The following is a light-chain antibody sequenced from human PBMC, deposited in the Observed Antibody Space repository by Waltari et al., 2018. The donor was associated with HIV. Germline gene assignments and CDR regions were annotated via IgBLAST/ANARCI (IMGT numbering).Light chain of an antibody. V-gene: IGKV3-15*01. J-gene: IGKJ1*01. CDR3: QQYNNWPRT. Sequence: EIVMTQSPATLSVSPGKRATLSCRASQSVSSNLAWYQQKPGQAPRLLIYGASTRATGIPARFSGSGSGTEFTLTISSLQSEDFAVYSCQQYNNWPRTFGQGTKVEIK. CDR1: QSVSSN. CDR2: GAS.